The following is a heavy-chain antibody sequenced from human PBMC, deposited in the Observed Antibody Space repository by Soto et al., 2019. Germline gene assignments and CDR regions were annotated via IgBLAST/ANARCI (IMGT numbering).Heavy chain of an antibody. D-gene: IGHD3-3*02. J-gene: IGHJ5*02. CDR1: GGTFSSYA. CDR2: IIPIFGTA. CDR3: ARDLPFLEWFRGQNWFDP. V-gene: IGHV1-69*06. Sequence: QVQLVQSGAEVKKPGSSVKVSCKASGGTFSSYAISWVRQAPGQGLEWMGGIIPIFGTANYEQKFQGRVTITADKSTSPAYMELSSLRSEDTAVYYCARDLPFLEWFRGQNWFDPWGQGTLVTVSS.